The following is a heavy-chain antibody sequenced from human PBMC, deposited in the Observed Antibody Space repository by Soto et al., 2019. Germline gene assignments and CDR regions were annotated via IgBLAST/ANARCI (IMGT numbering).Heavy chain of an antibody. J-gene: IGHJ5*02. V-gene: IGHV1-69*13. CDR2: IIPMFDTP. CDR1: GGTFSSDS. Sequence: SVTVSCKASGGTFSSDSFSWVRQAPGQGLEWMGGIIPMFDTPIYAQKFQGRVTITADESTSTAYMELSSLRSEDTAVYYCARVACGGDCHNWFDPWGQGTLVTVPS. CDR3: ARVACGGDCHNWFDP. D-gene: IGHD2-21*02.